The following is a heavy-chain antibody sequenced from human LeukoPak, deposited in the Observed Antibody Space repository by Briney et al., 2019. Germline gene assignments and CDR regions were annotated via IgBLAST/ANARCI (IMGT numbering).Heavy chain of an antibody. CDR1: GFTFSTYG. Sequence: PGGSLRLSCVASGFTFSTYGMSWVRQAPGKGLEWVSSISSSSSYIYYADSVKGRFTISRDNAKNSLYLQMNSLRAEDTAVYYCARAQREGFVGYWGQGTLVTVSS. D-gene: IGHD2-21*01. V-gene: IGHV3-21*01. CDR3: ARAQREGFVGY. CDR2: ISSSSSYI. J-gene: IGHJ4*02.